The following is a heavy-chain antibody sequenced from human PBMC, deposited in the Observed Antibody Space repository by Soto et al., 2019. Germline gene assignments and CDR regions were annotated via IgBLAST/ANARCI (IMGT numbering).Heavy chain of an antibody. V-gene: IGHV3-48*02. Sequence: EVQLVESGGGLVQPGGSLRLSCAASGFTFSSYRMNWVRQAPGKGLEWVSYISSSTSTIYYTDSVKGRFTISRDNAKNSLYLQMNSLRYEDTAVYSCARDMWGGYSSSFDAFDIWGQGTMVTVSS. J-gene: IGHJ3*02. CDR1: GFTFSSYR. D-gene: IGHD6-6*01. CDR3: ARDMWGGYSSSFDAFDI. CDR2: ISSSTSTI.